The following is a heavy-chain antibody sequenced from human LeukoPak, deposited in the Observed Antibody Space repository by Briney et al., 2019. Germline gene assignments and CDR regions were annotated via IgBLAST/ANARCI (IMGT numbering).Heavy chain of an antibody. V-gene: IGHV3-23*01. Sequence: GGSLRLSSAASGFTFSSYAMSWVRQAPGKGLEWVSAISGSGGSTYYADSVKGRFTISRDNSKNTLYLQMNSLRAEDTAVYYCAKAKDIVVVVAATYFDYWGQGTLVTVSS. J-gene: IGHJ4*02. CDR3: AKAKDIVVVVAATYFDY. CDR1: GFTFSSYA. D-gene: IGHD2-15*01. CDR2: ISGSGGST.